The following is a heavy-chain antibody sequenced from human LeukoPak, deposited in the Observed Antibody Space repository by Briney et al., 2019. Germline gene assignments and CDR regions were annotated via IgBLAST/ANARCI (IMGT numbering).Heavy chain of an antibody. CDR3: ARMMSIPVAGHRPLFDY. CDR1: GYTFTSYG. CDR2: INAYNGNT. D-gene: IGHD6-19*01. Sequence: ASVKVSCKASGYTFTSYGINWVRQAPGQGLEWMGWINAYNGNTNYAQKLQDRVTMTTDTSTSTAYMELRSLRSDDTAIYYCARMMSIPVAGHRPLFDYWGQGTLVTVSS. V-gene: IGHV1-18*04. J-gene: IGHJ4*02.